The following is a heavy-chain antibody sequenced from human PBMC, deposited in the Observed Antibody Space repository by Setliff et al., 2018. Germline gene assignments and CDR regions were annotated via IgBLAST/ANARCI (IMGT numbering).Heavy chain of an antibody. V-gene: IGHV4-59*08. CDR3: ARATYSTGWYGGGGAYYYMDV. J-gene: IGHJ6*03. CDR2: IYYTGST. D-gene: IGHD6-19*01. CDR1: GGSIGTSY. Sequence: PSETLSLTCTVSGGSIGTSYWGWIRQPPGKGLEWIGHIYYTGSTSYSPSLKSRVTISLDTSRKEFSLSLSSVTAADTAVYYCARATYSTGWYGGGGAYYYMDVWVKGTTVTVSS.